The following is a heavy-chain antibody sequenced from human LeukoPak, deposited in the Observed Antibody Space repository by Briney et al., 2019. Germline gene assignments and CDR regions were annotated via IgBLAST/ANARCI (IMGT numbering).Heavy chain of an antibody. Sequence: PGGSLRLSCAASGFTFSTYWMSWVRQAPGKGLEWVANIKEDGTEQYYVDSVRGRFNISRDNAKRSLYLQMNSLRAEDTAVYYCARLPLTRAFDIYGQGTMVTVSS. J-gene: IGHJ3*02. D-gene: IGHD1-26*01. V-gene: IGHV3-7*03. CDR2: IKEDGTEQ. CDR3: ARLPLTRAFDI. CDR1: GFTFSTYW.